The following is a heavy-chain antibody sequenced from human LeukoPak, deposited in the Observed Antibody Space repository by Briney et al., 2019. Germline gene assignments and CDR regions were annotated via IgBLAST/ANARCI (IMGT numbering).Heavy chain of an antibody. Sequence: ASVRVSCKASGYTFTSYDINWVRQATGQGLEWMGWMNPNSGNTGYAQKFQGRVTMTEDTSTDTAYMELSSLRSEDTAVYYCATLVVPAAKPYYYMDVWGKGTTVTVSS. J-gene: IGHJ6*03. CDR1: GYTFTSYD. D-gene: IGHD2-2*02. V-gene: IGHV1-8*01. CDR2: MNPNSGNT. CDR3: ATLVVPAAKPYYYMDV.